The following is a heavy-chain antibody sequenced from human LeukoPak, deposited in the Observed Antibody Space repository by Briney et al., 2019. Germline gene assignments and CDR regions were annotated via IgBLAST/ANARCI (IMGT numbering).Heavy chain of an antibody. CDR1: GGSISSYY. V-gene: IGHV4-59*01. J-gene: IGHJ4*02. CDR2: IYYSGST. Sequence: PSETLSLTCTVSGGSISSYYWSWIRQPPGKGLEWIGYIYYSGSTNYNPSLKSRVTISVHTSKNQFSLKLSSVTAADTAVYYCARITAIHFLYYFDYWGQGTLVTVSS. CDR3: ARITAIHFLYYFDY. D-gene: IGHD2/OR15-2a*01.